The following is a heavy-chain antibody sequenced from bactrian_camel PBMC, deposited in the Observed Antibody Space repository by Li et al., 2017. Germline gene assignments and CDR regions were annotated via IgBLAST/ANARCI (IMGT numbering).Heavy chain of an antibody. CDR3: AKDRRPTTDRWLEV. J-gene: IGHJ2*01. V-gene: IGHV3S53*01. CDR2: IDSGGVT. CDR1: GYSSHSHC. Sequence: HVQLVESGGGSVQAGGSLRLSCVVSGYSSHSHCMGWFRQAPGKEREGVAAIDSGGVTSYADSVKGRFTISKDNAKNTLYLQMNSLKTEDTAMYYCAKDRRPTTDRWLEVWGQGTQVTVS.